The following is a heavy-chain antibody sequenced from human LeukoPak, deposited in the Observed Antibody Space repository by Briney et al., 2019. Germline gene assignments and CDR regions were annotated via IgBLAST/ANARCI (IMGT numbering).Heavy chain of an antibody. CDR3: ARGKPACSSITCHAGWFDP. D-gene: IGHD2-2*01. CDR2: ISQSSSHK. V-gene: IGHV3-21*01. Sequence: KSGGSLRLSCAGTGLAFSGYSMNWVRQAPGKGLERVSLISQSSSHKYYADSVKDRFTMSRDNAKNLLYLQMDSLRVEDTAVYYCARGKPACSSITCHAGWFDPWGQGTLVTVSS. CDR1: GLAFSGYS. J-gene: IGHJ5*02.